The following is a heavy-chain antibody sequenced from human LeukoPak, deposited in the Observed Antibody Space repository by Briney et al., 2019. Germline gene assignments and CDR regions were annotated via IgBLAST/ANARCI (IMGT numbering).Heavy chain of an antibody. D-gene: IGHD3-22*01. CDR1: GYTFTSYG. CDR3: ARDGRHRYYYDSSGFYGGRFDP. Sequence: GASVKVSCKASGYTFTSYGITWVRQAPGQGLEWMGWISGYNGNTNYAQKLQGRVTMTTDTSTNTAYMELRSLRSDDTAVYYCARDGRHRYYYDSSGFYGGRFDPWGQGTLVTVSS. J-gene: IGHJ5*02. V-gene: IGHV1-18*01. CDR2: ISGYNGNT.